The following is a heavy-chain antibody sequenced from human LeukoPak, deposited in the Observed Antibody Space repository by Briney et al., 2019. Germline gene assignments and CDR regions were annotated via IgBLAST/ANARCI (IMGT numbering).Heavy chain of an antibody. J-gene: IGHJ4*02. CDR3: ARVGFDYYDSSGFPYFDY. CDR2: ISSGGAGI. D-gene: IGHD3-22*01. Sequence: GGSLRLSCAASGFTFSNCAMSWVRQAPGKGLQWVSGISSGGAGIYYADSVKGRFTISRDNSKNTLYLQMNCLRAEDTAVYFCARVGFDYYDSSGFPYFDYWGQGALVTVSS. V-gene: IGHV3-23*01. CDR1: GFTFSNCA.